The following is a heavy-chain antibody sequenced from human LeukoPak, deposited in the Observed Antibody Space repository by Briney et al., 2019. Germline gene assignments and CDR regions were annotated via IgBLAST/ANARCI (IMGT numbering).Heavy chain of an antibody. J-gene: IGHJ1*01. V-gene: IGHV3-30*04. Sequence: TGGSLRLSCAASGFTFSTYDMHWVRQAPGKGLEWVALISYDGSNNYYADSVKGRFTISRDNSRNTLYLQMNSLRAEDTAVYYCARDQSRQQQLVPPQHWGRGTLVTVSS. D-gene: IGHD6-13*01. CDR2: ISYDGSNN. CDR1: GFTFSTYD. CDR3: ARDQSRQQQLVPPQH.